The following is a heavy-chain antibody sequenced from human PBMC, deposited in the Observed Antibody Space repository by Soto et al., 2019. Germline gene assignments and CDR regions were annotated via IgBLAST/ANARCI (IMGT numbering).Heavy chain of an antibody. Sequence: QLQLRESGPGLVRPSETLSLKCTVSGGDVTSSRYYWAWIRQTPVKGLEWIATIYHGGSTYYSASLKSRVTISIGTSKNQDSLNMTSVTAADTAVYFFATMEPHNDVCSANYYLAYWCQGYLVSVSS. CDR2: IYHGGST. D-gene: IGHD2-15*01. CDR3: ATMEPHNDVCSANYYLAY. J-gene: IGHJ4*02. V-gene: IGHV4-39*01. CDR1: GGDVTSSRYY.